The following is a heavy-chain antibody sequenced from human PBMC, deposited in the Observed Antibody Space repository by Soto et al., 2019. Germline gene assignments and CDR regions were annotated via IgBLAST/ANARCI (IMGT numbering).Heavy chain of an antibody. V-gene: IGHV3-23*01. CDR3: AKDQYCSGGSCYSLNFDY. Sequence: GGSLRLSCAASGFTFSSYAMSWVRQAPGKGLEWVSAISGSGGSTYYADSVKGRFTISREHSKNTLYLQMNSLRAEDTAVYYCAKDQYCSGGSCYSLNFDYWGQGTLVTVSS. CDR2: ISGSGGST. J-gene: IGHJ4*02. D-gene: IGHD2-15*01. CDR1: GFTFSSYA.